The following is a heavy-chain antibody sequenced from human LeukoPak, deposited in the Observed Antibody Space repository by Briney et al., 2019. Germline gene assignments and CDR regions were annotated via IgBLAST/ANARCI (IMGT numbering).Heavy chain of an antibody. CDR3: ASGLYGGLFDN. CDR1: GFTFSNYA. D-gene: IGHD4/OR15-4a*01. V-gene: IGHV3-23*01. Sequence: GGSLRLSCTSGFTFSNYAMSWVRQAPGKGLEWISDISTNSDSTYHIDSVRGRFTISRDNSKNTLYLQMNSLRADDTAVYYCASGLYGGLFDNWGQGTLVTVSS. CDR2: ISTNSDST. J-gene: IGHJ4*02.